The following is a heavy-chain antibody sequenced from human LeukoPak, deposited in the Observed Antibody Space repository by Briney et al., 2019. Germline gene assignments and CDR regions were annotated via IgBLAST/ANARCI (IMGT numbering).Heavy chain of an antibody. J-gene: IGHJ5*02. V-gene: IGHV4-34*01. CDR2: INHSGST. Sequence: SETLSLTCAVYGGSFSGYYWSWIRQPPGKGLEWIGEINHSGSTNYNPSLKSRVTISVDTSKNQFSLKLSSVTAADTAVYYCARHKACHYYGSGRGCNWFDPWGQGTLVTVSS. CDR3: ARHKACHYYGSGRGCNWFDP. CDR1: GGSFSGYY. D-gene: IGHD3-10*01.